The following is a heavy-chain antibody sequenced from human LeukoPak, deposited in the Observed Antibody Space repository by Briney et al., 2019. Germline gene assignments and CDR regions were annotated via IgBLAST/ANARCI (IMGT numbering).Heavy chain of an antibody. V-gene: IGHV4-4*09. J-gene: IGHJ5*02. CDR2: IYTSGST. CDR1: GGSISSYY. Sequence: PSETLSLTCTVSGGSISSYYWSWIRQPPGKGLEWIGYIYTSGSTNYNPSRKSRVTISVDTSKNQFSLKLSSVAAADTAVYYCARRGTYCSSTSCYGSWFDPWGQGTLVTVSS. D-gene: IGHD2-2*01. CDR3: ARRGTYCSSTSCYGSWFDP.